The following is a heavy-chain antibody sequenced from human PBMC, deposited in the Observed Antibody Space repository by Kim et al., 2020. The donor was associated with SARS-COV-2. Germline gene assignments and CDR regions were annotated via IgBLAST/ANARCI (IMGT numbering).Heavy chain of an antibody. Sequence: TATGDSGKGRFTSSRDNDRNTLYLQRDSLRAEDTAVYYCARGNYHAMDVWGQGTTVTVSS. CDR2: T. CDR3: ARGNYHAMDV. J-gene: IGHJ6*02. V-gene: IGHV3-74*01.